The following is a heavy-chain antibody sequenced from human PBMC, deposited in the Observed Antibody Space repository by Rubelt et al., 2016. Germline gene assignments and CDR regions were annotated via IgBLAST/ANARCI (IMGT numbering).Heavy chain of an antibody. V-gene: IGHV4-61*01. D-gene: IGHD6-13*01. J-gene: IGHJ4*02. CDR3: ARPGSSSWYYFDY. CDR2: IYYSGST. Sequence: QVQLQESGPGLVKPSETLSLTCTVSGGSVSSGSYYWSWIRQPPGKGLEWIGYIYYSGSTNYNPSLKSRVTISVDTSKNQFSLKLSSVTAADTAVYYCARPGSSSWYYFDYWGQGTLVTVSS. CDR1: GGSVSSGSYY.